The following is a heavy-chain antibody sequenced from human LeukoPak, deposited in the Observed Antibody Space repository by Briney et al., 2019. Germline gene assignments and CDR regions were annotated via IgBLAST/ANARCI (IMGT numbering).Heavy chain of an antibody. CDR3: ARGQYYYGSGSSNWFDA. V-gene: IGHV4-34*01. J-gene: IGHJ5*02. Sequence: LESLTLTCAVYGVSFSGYYLSWIRQPPGKGLEWIGEINLGGSTNYNPSLKSRVSTSVDTSKNKSSLQQITVTTAETAVYYCARGQYYYGSGSSNWFDASGQGSLVTVPS. D-gene: IGHD3-10*01. CDR1: GVSFSGYY. CDR2: INLGGST.